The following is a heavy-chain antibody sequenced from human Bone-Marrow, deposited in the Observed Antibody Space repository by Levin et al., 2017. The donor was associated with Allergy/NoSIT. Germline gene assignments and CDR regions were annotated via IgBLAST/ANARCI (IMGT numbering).Heavy chain of an antibody. J-gene: IGHJ6*02. CDR3: ASRRKSYYYYGMDV. Sequence: PSQTLSLTCTVSGGSISSSSYYWGWIRQPPGKGLEWIGSIYYSGSTYYNPSLKSRVTISVDTSKNQFSLKLSSVTAADTAVYYCASRRKSYYYYGMDVWGQGTTVTVSS. V-gene: IGHV4-39*01. D-gene: IGHD1-14*01. CDR2: IYYSGST. CDR1: GGSISSSSYY.